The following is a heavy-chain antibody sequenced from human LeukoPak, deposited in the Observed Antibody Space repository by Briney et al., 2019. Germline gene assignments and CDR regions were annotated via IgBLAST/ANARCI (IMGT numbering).Heavy chain of an antibody. Sequence: SGGSLRLSCAASGFTFSDYYMSWIRQAPGQGLEWVSYISSSSSYTNYADSVKGRFTISRDNAKNSLYLQMNSLRAEDAAVYYCARVAYGYSVDYWGQGTLVTVSS. CDR3: ARVAYGYSVDY. D-gene: IGHD5-18*01. CDR2: ISSSSSYT. CDR1: GFTFSDYY. J-gene: IGHJ4*02. V-gene: IGHV3-11*06.